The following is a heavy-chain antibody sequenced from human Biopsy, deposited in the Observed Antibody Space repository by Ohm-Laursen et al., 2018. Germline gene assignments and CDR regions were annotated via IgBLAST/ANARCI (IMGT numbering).Heavy chain of an antibody. Sequence: SVKVFCKASGGTFSSYVISWVRQAPGQGLEWMGRIIPTFDTPTYAPDFQGRVTFTADKSTGTAHLDLRSLRSEDTAVYYCAGGAAKGNPYDHWGQGTLVTVSS. CDR2: IIPTFDTP. CDR1: GGTFSSYV. J-gene: IGHJ5*02. V-gene: IGHV1-69*06. CDR3: AGGAAKGNPYDH. D-gene: IGHD3-10*01.